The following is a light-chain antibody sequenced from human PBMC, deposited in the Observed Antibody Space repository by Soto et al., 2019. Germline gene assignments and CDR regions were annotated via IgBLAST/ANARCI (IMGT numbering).Light chain of an antibody. J-gene: IGKJ1*01. Sequence: DIQMTQYPSTLSASVGDRVTITCRASQSISSWLAWYQQKPGKAPKLLIYKASSLESGVPSRFSGSGSGTEFTLTISRLQPDDFAPYYCQQYNSYPWTFGQGTKGEIK. CDR1: QSISSW. CDR2: KAS. V-gene: IGKV1-5*03. CDR3: QQYNSYPWT.